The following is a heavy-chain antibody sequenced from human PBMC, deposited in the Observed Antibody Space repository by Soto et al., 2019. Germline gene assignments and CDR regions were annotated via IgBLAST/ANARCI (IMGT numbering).Heavy chain of an antibody. V-gene: IGHV4-34*01. D-gene: IGHD6-13*01. CDR1: GGSFSGYY. CDR3: ARGLEQQLVLGWFDP. CDR2: INHSGST. J-gene: IGHJ5*02. Sequence: QVQLQQWGAGLLKPSETLSLTCAVYGGSFSGYYWSWIRQPPGKGLEWIGEINHSGSTNYNPSLKSRVTISVDTSKNQFSLKLSSVTAADTAVYYCARGLEQQLVLGWFDPWGQGTLVTVSS.